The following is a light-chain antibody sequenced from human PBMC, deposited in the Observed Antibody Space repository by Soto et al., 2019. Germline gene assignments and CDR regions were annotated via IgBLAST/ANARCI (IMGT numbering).Light chain of an antibody. V-gene: IGKV3-20*01. J-gene: IGKJ1*01. CDR3: QQYGSSGT. CDR2: GAS. CDR1: QSVSTTY. Sequence: EIVLTQSPGTLSLSPGERATLSCRASQSVSTTYLGWYQQQRGQAPTVLISGASTGATGTPDGFSGSGSGTAFTLTISKREPEDFAVYYCQQYGSSGTFGQATKV.